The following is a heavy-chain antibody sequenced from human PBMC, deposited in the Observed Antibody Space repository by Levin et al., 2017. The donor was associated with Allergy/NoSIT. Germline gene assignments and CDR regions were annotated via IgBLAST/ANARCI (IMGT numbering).Heavy chain of an antibody. J-gene: IGHJ6*02. D-gene: IGHD1-26*01. Sequence: ASVKVSCKASGYTFTGYYMHWVRQAPGQGLEWMGWINPNSGGTNYAQKFQGRVTMTRDTSISTAYMELSRLRSDDTAVYYCASGGESYYVHYYYGMDVWGQGTTVTVSS. CDR1: GYTFTGYY. CDR2: INPNSGGT. V-gene: IGHV1-2*02. CDR3: ASGGESYYVHYYYGMDV.